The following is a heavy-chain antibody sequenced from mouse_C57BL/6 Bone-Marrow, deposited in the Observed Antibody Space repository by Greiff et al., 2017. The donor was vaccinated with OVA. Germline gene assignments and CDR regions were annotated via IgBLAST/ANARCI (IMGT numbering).Heavy chain of an antibody. J-gene: IGHJ2*01. CDR2: IYPGDGDT. CDR1: GHAFSWPW. CDR3: ARGGWLPLDY. D-gene: IGHD2-3*01. V-gene: IGHV1-82*01. Sequence: VQLVESGPELVKPGASVKISCKASGHAFSWPWMNGGKQKPGKGLEWSGRIYPGDGDTNYNGKFKGKATLTADKSSSTAYMQLSSLTSEDSAVYFCARGGWLPLDYWGQGTTLTVSS.